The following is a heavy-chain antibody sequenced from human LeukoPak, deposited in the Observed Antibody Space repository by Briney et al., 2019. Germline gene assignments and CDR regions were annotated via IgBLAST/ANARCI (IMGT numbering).Heavy chain of an antibody. J-gene: IGHJ4*02. V-gene: IGHV3-7*04. D-gene: IGHD6-19*01. CDR2: IKRDGSKQ. CDR3: TRGGGWFPDY. Sequence: PGGSRRLSCVASGFALSSYWMSWVRQAPGKGLEWVANIKRDGSKQYYVDSVKGRFTISRDNAKNSLYLQMNSLRAEDTAVYYCTRGGGWFPDYWGQGTLVTVSS. CDR1: GFALSSYW.